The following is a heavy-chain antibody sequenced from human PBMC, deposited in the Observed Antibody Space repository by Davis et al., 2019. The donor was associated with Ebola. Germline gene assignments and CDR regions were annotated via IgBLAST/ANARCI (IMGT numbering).Heavy chain of an antibody. CDR2: ISSSSSYI. D-gene: IGHD6-13*01. CDR1: GFTFSSYS. V-gene: IGHV3-21*01. J-gene: IGHJ5*02. CDR3: ARGGGIAALPCWFDP. Sequence: PGGSLRLSCAASGFTFSSYSMNWVRQAPGKGLEWVSSISSSSSYIYYADSVKGRFTISRDNAKNSLYLQMNSLRAEDTAVYYCARGGGIAALPCWFDPWGQGTLVTVSS.